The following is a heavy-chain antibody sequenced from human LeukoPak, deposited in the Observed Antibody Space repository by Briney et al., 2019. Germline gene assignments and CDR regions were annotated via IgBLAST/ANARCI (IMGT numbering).Heavy chain of an antibody. CDR1: GLAVTNNY. V-gene: IGHV3-66*01. J-gene: IGHJ3*01. D-gene: IGHD3-22*01. CDR2: LYCGGRT. Sequence: GGSLTLSCAASGLAVTNNYMSWVRQAPGKGLEWVSDLYCGGRTSYAASVKGRFTVSRDNAKNTVYLQVNGLKVDDTAVYYCARGTSTGYYRTEAFDLWGQGTLVTVSS. CDR3: ARGTSTGYYRTEAFDL.